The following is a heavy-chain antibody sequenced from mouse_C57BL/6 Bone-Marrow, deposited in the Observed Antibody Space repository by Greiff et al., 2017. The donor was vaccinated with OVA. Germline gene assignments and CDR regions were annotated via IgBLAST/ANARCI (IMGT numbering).Heavy chain of an antibody. CDR1: GYTFTSYW. CDR2: IDPSDSYT. Sequence: QVQLQQPGAELVKPGASVKLSCKASGYTFTSYWMQWVKQRPGQGLEWIGEIDPSDSYTNYNQKFKGKATLTVDTSSSTAYMQLSSLTSEDSAVYYCARADYQHPCYAMDYWGQGTSVTVSS. J-gene: IGHJ4*01. D-gene: IGHD5-5*01. V-gene: IGHV1-50*01. CDR3: ARADYQHPCYAMDY.